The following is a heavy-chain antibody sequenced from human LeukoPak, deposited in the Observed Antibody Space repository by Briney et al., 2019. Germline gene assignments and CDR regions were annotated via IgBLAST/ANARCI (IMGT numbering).Heavy chain of an antibody. D-gene: IGHD3-22*01. J-gene: IGHJ4*02. Sequence: GGSLRLSCAASGFTFSSYSMNWVRQAPGKGLEWVSSISSSSSYIYYADSVKGRFTISRDNAKNSLYLQMNSLRAEDTAVYYCARESTGPVTYYDSSGSRDYWGQGTLVTVSS. CDR1: GFTFSSYS. CDR3: ARESTGPVTYYDSSGSRDY. V-gene: IGHV3-21*01. CDR2: ISSSSSYI.